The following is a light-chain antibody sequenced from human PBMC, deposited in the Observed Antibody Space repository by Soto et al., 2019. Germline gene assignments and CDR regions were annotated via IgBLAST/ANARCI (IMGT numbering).Light chain of an antibody. Sequence: EIVSTQSPGTLSLSPGERATLSCRASQSVSSIYLAWYQQKPGQPPSLLICATSSPATVIPDLFSGRWSGTVFSLTSSLLYPEYVAVYCHQQNGCSPITFGQGTRLEIK. J-gene: IGKJ5*01. CDR1: QSVSSIY. V-gene: IGKV3-20*01. CDR3: QQNGCSPIT. CDR2: ATS.